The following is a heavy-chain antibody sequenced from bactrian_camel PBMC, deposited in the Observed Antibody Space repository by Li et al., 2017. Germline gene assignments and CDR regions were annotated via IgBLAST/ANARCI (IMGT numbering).Heavy chain of an antibody. CDR2: TILEDGTT. J-gene: IGHJ4*01. CDR3: AASYVECGDSGGYPRNY. V-gene: IGHV3S66*01. D-gene: IGHD2*01. CDR1: GFTFDDTD. Sequence: DVQLVESGGGSVKAGETLRLSCLVSGFTFDDTDMGWYRQAPGKERVVVSTILEDGTTFYADSVKGRFTISRSNARDTLYLQMNDLNPEDTAMYYCAASYVECGDSGGYPRNYWGQGTQVTVS.